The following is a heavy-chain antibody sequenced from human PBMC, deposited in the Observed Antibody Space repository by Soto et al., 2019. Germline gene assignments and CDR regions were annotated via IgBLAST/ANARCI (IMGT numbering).Heavy chain of an antibody. CDR2: ISYDGSNK. CDR1: GFTFSSYA. Sequence: QVQLVESGGDVVQPGRSLRLSCAASGFTFSSYAMHWVRQAPGKGLEWVAVISYDGSNKYYADSVKGRFTISRDNSKNTLYLQMNSLRAEDTAVYYCARTQSGYRTNDYWGQGTLVTVSS. D-gene: IGHD5-12*01. J-gene: IGHJ4*02. V-gene: IGHV3-30-3*01. CDR3: ARTQSGYRTNDY.